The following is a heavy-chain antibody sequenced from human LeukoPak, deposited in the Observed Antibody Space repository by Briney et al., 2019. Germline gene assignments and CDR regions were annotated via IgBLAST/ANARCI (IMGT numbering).Heavy chain of an antibody. J-gene: IGHJ4*02. CDR3: AKELHRTMIVDY. D-gene: IGHD3-22*01. CDR2: ISYDGSNK. V-gene: IGHV3-30-3*01. CDR1: GFTFSSYA. Sequence: GGSLRLSCAASGFTFSSYAMHWVRQAPGKGLEWVAVISYDGSNKYYADSVKGRFTISRDNSKNTLYLQMNSLRAEDTAVYYCAKELHRTMIVDYWGQGTLVTVSS.